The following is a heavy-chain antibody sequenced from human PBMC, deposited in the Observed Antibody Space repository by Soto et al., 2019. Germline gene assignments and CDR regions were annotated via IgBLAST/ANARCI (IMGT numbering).Heavy chain of an antibody. J-gene: IGHJ4*02. D-gene: IGHD5-12*01. Sequence: GGSLRLSCAGSGFTFSDYAMHWVRQAPGKGLEWVGVISDEVDREYYADSVKGRFTISRDNSKNTLSLEMSSLRTEDTAVYHCARVEMATIWFFDYWGQGTLVTVSS. V-gene: IGHV3-30-3*01. CDR2: ISDEVDRE. CDR1: GFTFSDYA. CDR3: ARVEMATIWFFDY.